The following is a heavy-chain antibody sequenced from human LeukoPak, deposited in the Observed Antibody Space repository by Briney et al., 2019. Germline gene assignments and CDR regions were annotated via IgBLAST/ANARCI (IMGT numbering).Heavy chain of an antibody. V-gene: IGHV3-48*04. CDR3: ARDRALDP. D-gene: IGHD3-10*01. CDR2: ISSSSSTI. J-gene: IGHJ5*02. Sequence: GGSLRLSCAASGFTFSSYSMNWVRQVPGKGLEWVSYISSSSSTIYYADSVKGRFTISRDNAKNSLYLQMNSLRAEDTAVYYCARDRALDPWGQGTLVTVSS. CDR1: GFTFSSYS.